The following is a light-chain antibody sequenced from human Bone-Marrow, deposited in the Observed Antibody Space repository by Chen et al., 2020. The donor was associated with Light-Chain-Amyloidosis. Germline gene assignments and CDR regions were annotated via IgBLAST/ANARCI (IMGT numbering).Light chain of an antibody. Sequence: SYVLTQPSSVSVAPGQTATIACGGNNIGSTSVHWYQQTPGQAPLLVVDDDSDRPSGLPERLSGSNSGNTATLTISRVEAGEEADYYCQVWDRSSDRPVFGGGTKLTVL. CDR3: QVWDRSSDRPV. CDR2: DDS. CDR1: NIGSTS. V-gene: IGLV3-21*02. J-gene: IGLJ3*02.